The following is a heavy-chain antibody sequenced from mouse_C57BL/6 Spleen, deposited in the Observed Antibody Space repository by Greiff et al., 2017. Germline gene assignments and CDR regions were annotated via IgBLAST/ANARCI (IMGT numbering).Heavy chain of an antibody. CDR2: LYPGSGNT. V-gene: IGHV1-76*01. D-gene: IGHD2-1*01. Sequence: QVQLQQSGAELVRPGASVKLSCKASGYTFTDYYINWVKQRPGQGLEWIARLYPGSGNTYYNEKFKGKATLTAEKSSSTAYMQLSSLTSEDSAVYFCAMIYYGNPAWFAYWGQGTLVTVSA. CDR3: AMIYYGNPAWFAY. CDR1: GYTFTDYY. J-gene: IGHJ3*01.